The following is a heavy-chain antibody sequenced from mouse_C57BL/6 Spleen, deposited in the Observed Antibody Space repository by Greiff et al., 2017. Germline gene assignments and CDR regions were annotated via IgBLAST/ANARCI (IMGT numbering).Heavy chain of an antibody. Sequence: VQLQQSGAELLKPGASVKLSCKATGYTFTGYWIEWVKQRPGHGLEWIGEILPGSGSTNYNEKFKGKATFTADTSSNTAYMQLSSLTTEDSAIYYCAWGIYYGNYVRFDYWGQGTTLTVSS. CDR2: ILPGSGST. CDR1: GYTFTGYW. D-gene: IGHD2-1*01. V-gene: IGHV1-9*01. CDR3: AWGIYYGNYVRFDY. J-gene: IGHJ2*01.